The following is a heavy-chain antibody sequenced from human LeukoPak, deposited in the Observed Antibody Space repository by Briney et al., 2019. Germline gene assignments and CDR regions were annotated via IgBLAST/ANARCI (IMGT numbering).Heavy chain of an antibody. D-gene: IGHD6-13*01. CDR1: GFTFSNYG. J-gene: IGHJ4*02. V-gene: IGHV3-23*01. CDR2: IVGRDGDT. Sequence: PGGSLRLSCAASGFTFSNYGMTWVRQAPGKGLEWVSTIVGRDGDTYYTDSVKGRFTISRDNSKNTLYLQMNSLRAEDTAVYYCASSVAAAGTFDYWGQGTLVTVSS. CDR3: ASSVAAAGTFDY.